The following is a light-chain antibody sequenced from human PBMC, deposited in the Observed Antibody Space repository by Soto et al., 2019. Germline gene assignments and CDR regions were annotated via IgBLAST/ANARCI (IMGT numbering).Light chain of an antibody. CDR2: EVS. Sequence: QSALTQPASVSGSPGQSITISCTGTSSDVGNYNYVSWYQQHPGKAPKVMIYEVSNRPSGVSNRFSGSKSGNTASLIISGLQAEDEADHYCSSYTDTSTYVFGTGTKVTVL. CDR1: SSDVGNYNY. CDR3: SSYTDTSTYV. V-gene: IGLV2-14*01. J-gene: IGLJ1*01.